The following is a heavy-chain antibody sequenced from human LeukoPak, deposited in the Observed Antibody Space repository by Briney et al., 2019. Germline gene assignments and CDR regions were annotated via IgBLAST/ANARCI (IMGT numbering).Heavy chain of an antibody. CDR3: ARDFVGLTPRGYSGYDSWGDAFDI. V-gene: IGHV1-18*01. CDR1: GYTFTSYG. J-gene: IGHJ3*02. CDR2: ISAYSGNT. D-gene: IGHD5-12*01. Sequence: ASVKVSCKASGYTFTSYGITWVRQAPGQGLEWMGWISAYSGNTNYAQKLQGRVTMTTDTSTSTAYMELRSLRSDDTAVYYCARDFVGLTPRGYSGYDSWGDAFDIWGQGTMVTVSS.